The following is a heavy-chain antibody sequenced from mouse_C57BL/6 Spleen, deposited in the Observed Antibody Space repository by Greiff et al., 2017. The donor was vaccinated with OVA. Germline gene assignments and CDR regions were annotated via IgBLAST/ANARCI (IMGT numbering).Heavy chain of an antibody. CDR2: IRNKANGYTT. D-gene: IGHD1-1*01. CDR1: GFTFTDYY. J-gene: IGHJ4*01. Sequence: EVKLVESGGGLVQPGGSLSLSCAASGFTFTDYYMSWVRQPPGKALEWLGFIRNKANGYTTEYSASVKGRFTISRDNSQSIPYLQMNALRAEDSATYYCARSIGPYGSSYAMDYWGQGTSVTVSS. CDR3: ARSIGPYGSSYAMDY. V-gene: IGHV7-3*01.